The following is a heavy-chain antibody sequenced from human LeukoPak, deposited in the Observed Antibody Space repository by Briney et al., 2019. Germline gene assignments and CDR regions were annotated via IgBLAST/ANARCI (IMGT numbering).Heavy chain of an antibody. Sequence: RASVKVSCKASGYTFTGYYMHWVRQAPGQGLEWMGWINPNSGGTNYAQKFQGRVTMTRDTSISTAYIELSRLRSDDTAVYYCARDRSIVVVPAAAHFDYWGQGTLVTVSS. D-gene: IGHD2-2*01. CDR1: GYTFTGYY. CDR3: ARDRSIVVVPAAAHFDY. V-gene: IGHV1-2*02. J-gene: IGHJ4*02. CDR2: INPNSGGT.